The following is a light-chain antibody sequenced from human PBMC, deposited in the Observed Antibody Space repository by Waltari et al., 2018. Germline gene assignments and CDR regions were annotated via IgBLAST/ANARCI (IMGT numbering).Light chain of an antibody. V-gene: IGKV1-39*01. CDR1: QSIITY. Sequence: DIQMTQSPSSLSASVGDRVTIPCRASQSIITYLHWYQQKPGKAPSLLIYAADTLQSGVPSRFSGSGSGTDFTLTISSLQPEDFATYFCQQGHSTPHTFGQGTKVEIK. CDR3: QQGHSTPHT. CDR2: AAD. J-gene: IGKJ2*01.